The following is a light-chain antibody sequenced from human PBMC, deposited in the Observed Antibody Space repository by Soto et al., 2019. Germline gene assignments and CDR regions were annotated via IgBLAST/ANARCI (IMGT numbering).Light chain of an antibody. CDR3: TSYTSASTLV. CDR1: SDDIGANNY. CDR2: EAA. Sequence: QSALTQPASVSGSPGQSITNSCTGTSDDIGANNYVSWYQHHPGKAPKILIYEAANRPSGISHRFSGSKSGNTASLTISGLQAEDEADYFCTSYTSASTLVFGGGTKLTVL. J-gene: IGLJ2*01. V-gene: IGLV2-14*01.